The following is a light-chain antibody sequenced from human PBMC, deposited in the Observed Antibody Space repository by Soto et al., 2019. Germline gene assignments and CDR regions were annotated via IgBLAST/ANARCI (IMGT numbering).Light chain of an antibody. V-gene: IGKV2-30*01. CDR3: MQGTHWPPVT. Sequence: DVVMTQSPLSLPVTLGQPASISCRSSQSLVYSDGNAYLSWFQQRPGQSPRRLIYNAFNRDSGVPDRFSGSGSGTEFTLKISRVEAEDVGIYYCMQGTHWPPVTFGQGTKLEIK. J-gene: IGKJ2*01. CDR1: QSLVYSDGNAY. CDR2: NAF.